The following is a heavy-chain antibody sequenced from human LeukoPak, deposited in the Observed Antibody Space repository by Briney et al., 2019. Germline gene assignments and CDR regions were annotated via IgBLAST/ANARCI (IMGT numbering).Heavy chain of an antibody. J-gene: IGHJ6*03. V-gene: IGHV1-46*01. CDR1: GYTFTSYY. CDR2: INPSGGST. D-gene: IGHD1-26*01. Sequence: ASVKVSCKASGYTFTSYYMHCVRQAPGQGLEWMGIINPSGGSTSYAQKFQGRVTMTRDTSTSTVYMELSSLRSEDTAVYYCARSRAERSQIVGFYYYYYYMDVWGKGTTVTISS. CDR3: ARSRAERSQIVGFYYYYYYMDV.